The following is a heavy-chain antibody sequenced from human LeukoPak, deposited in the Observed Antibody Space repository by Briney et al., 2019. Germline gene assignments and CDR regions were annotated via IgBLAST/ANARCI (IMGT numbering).Heavy chain of an antibody. CDR2: IYYSGST. V-gene: IGHV4-59*01. CDR3: ASTYLNYYDSSGYYSAHYYGMDV. J-gene: IGHJ6*02. Sequence: TSETLSLTCTVSGGSISSYYWSWIRQPPGKGLEWIGYIYYSGSTNYNPSLKSRVTISVDTSKNQFSLKLSSVTAADTAVYYCASTYLNYYDSSGYYSAHYYGMDVWGQGTTVTVSS. D-gene: IGHD3-22*01. CDR1: GGSISSYY.